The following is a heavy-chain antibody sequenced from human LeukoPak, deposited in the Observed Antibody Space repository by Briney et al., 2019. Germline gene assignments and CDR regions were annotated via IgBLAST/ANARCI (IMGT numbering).Heavy chain of an antibody. CDR2: IYHSGST. V-gene: IGHV4-4*02. J-gene: IGHJ4*02. Sequence: PSQTLSLTCTVSGGSISSSNWWSWVRQPPGKGLEWIGEIYHSGSTNYNPSLKSRVTISVDKSKNQFSLKLSSVTAADTAVYYCAREGIAVAASDYWGQGTLVTVSS. D-gene: IGHD6-19*01. CDR1: GGSISSSNW. CDR3: AREGIAVAASDY.